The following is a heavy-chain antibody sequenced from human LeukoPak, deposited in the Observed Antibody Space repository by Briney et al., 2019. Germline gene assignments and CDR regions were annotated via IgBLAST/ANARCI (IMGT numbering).Heavy chain of an antibody. D-gene: IGHD5-18*01. CDR3: ATDSSLQLGAFDI. CDR2: ISSSGSYI. Sequence: GESLTLSCAASGCTFSGYYMNWVRQPPGKGLEWVSAISSSGSYIYYAYPVKGLFTISRDNANNLLFLQINSLRAEDTAVYYCATDSSLQLGAFDIWGQGTMVTVSS. J-gene: IGHJ3*02. V-gene: IGHV3-21*01. CDR1: GCTFSGYY.